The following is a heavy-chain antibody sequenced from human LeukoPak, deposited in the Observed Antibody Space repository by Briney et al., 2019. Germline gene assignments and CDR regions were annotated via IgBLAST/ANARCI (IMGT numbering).Heavy chain of an antibody. CDR1: GYTFTGYY. V-gene: IGHV1-2*02. Sequence: ASVKLSCNSSGYTFTGYYIHLVRQAPGQGLEWMGWINPNSSGTNYAQKFQGRVIMSRDTSISTAYMELSRLRSDDTAVYYCARVTAPHYYYYYMDVWGKGTTVTISS. D-gene: IGHD3-16*01. J-gene: IGHJ6*03. CDR3: ARVTAPHYYYYYMDV. CDR2: INPNSSGT.